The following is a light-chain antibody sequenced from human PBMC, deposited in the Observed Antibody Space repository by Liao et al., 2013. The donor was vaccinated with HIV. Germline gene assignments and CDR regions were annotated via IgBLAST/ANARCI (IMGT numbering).Light chain of an antibody. CDR3: QAWDSSTNYV. V-gene: IGLV3-1*01. J-gene: IGLJ1*01. CDR1: YLGDKY. CDR2: QDT. Sequence: SYDLTQPPSVSVSPGQTANITCSGDYLGDKYASWYQQRPGQSPILVIYQDTKRPSGISDRFSGSNSGNTATLTISGTQALDEADYYCQAWDSSTNYVFGTGTRVTVL.